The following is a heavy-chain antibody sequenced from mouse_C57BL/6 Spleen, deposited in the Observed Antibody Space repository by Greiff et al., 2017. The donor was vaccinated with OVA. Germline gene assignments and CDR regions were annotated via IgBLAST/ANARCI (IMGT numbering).Heavy chain of an antibody. Sequence: EVHLVESGEGLVKPGGSLKLSCAASGFTFSSYAMSWVRQTPEKRLEWVAYISSGGDYIYYADTVKGRFTISRDNARNTLYLQMSSLKSEDTAMYYCTRAALRSYAMDYWGQGTSVTVSS. CDR3: TRAALRSYAMDY. J-gene: IGHJ4*01. D-gene: IGHD1-1*01. V-gene: IGHV5-9-1*02. CDR2: ISSGGDYI. CDR1: GFTFSSYA.